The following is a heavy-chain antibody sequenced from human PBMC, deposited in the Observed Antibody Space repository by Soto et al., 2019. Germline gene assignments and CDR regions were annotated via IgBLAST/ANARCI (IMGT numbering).Heavy chain of an antibody. CDR1: GYTFTDSH. D-gene: IGHD3-3*01. V-gene: IGHV1-2*02. CDR3: ARAYDLVGDS. J-gene: IGHJ4*02. CDR2: INPDAGGR. Sequence: ASVKVSCKASGYTFTDSHIHWVRQAPGQGLEWMGWINPDAGGRNYAQRFQGRLTLTRDTSITTAYMALTRLTSDDTAVYFCARAYDLVGDSWGQGTLVTV.